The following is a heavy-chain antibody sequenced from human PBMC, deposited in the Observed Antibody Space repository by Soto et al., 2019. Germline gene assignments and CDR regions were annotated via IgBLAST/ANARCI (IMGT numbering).Heavy chain of an antibody. D-gene: IGHD2-2*02. CDR3: YKMGAWGCSSTSCYTRYYYGMDV. V-gene: IGHV4-30-4*01. CDR2: IYYSGGT. Sequence: PSETLSLTCTVSGGSISSGDYYWSWIRQPPGKGLEWTGYIYYSGGTYYNPSLKSRVTISVDTSKNQFSLKLSSVTAADTAVYYCYKMGAWGCSSTSCYTRYYYGMDVWGQGTTVTVSS. CDR1: GGSISSGDYY. J-gene: IGHJ6*02.